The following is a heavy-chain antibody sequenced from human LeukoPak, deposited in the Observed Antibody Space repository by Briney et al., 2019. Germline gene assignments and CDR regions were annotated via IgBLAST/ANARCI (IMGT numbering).Heavy chain of an antibody. J-gene: IGHJ6*03. CDR3: AKDPGYCSSTTCYRKYYMDV. CDR1: GFTFSTYA. Sequence: PGGSLRLSCAASGFTFSTYAMNWVRQAPGKGLEWVSVISGSGSTTFYADSVKGRFTISRDNSQNTLHLQMNSLRAEDTTVYYCAKDPGYCSSTTCYRKYYMDVWGKGTTVTVSS. D-gene: IGHD2-2*01. CDR2: ISGSGSTT. V-gene: IGHV3-23*01.